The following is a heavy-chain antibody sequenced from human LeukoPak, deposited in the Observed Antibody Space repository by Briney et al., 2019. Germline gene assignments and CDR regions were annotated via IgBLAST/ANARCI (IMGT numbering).Heavy chain of an antibody. V-gene: IGHV1-69*13. D-gene: IGHD2-2*01. CDR2: IIPIFGTA. CDR1: GGTFSSYA. J-gene: IGHJ5*02. Sequence: SVKVSCKASGGTFSSYAISWVRQAPGQGLEWMGEIIPIFGTANYAQKFQGRVTITADESTSTAYMELSSLRSEDTAVYYCARGYCSSTSCSHLGFDPRGQGTLVTVSS. CDR3: ARGYCSSTSCSHLGFDP.